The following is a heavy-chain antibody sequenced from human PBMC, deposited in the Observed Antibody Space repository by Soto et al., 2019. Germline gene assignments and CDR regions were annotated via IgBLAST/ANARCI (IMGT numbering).Heavy chain of an antibody. Sequence: EVQLVESGGGLVKPGGSLRISCAGSGFTFSNAWMTWDRQAPGKGLEWVGRIQSKTDSETTDYAAPVKGRFTISRDDSKNTLYLQMNSLKTEDTALYYCTTVAGAWARGAFDIWGQGTMVTVSS. CDR1: GFTFSNAW. CDR3: TTVAGAWARGAFDI. CDR2: IQSKTDSETT. D-gene: IGHD1-26*01. J-gene: IGHJ3*02. V-gene: IGHV3-15*01.